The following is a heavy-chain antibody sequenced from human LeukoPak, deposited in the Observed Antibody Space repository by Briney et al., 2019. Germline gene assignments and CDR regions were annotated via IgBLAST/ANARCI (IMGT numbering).Heavy chain of an antibody. J-gene: IGHJ4*02. CDR2: IKQDGSEK. V-gene: IGHV3-7*01. Sequence: GGSLRLSCAASGFTFSNYWMSWVRQAPGKGLEWVANIKQDGSEKYYVNSVKGRFTLSRDNAKNSLYLQMNSLRAEDTAVYYCAGSELHKYGLDYWGQGTLVTVSS. CDR1: GFTFSNYW. CDR3: AGSELHKYGLDY. D-gene: IGHD1-7*01.